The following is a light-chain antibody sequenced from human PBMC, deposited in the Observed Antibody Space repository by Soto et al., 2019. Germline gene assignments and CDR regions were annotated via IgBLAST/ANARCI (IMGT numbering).Light chain of an antibody. CDR3: QQYSDWPPWT. J-gene: IGKJ1*01. Sequence: EVVLPQSPGTLSVSPGERATLSCRASQSVSSNLAWYQQKPGQAPRLLIYGASSRATGIPARFSGSGSGTEFTLTISSLQSEDFAVYYCQQYSDWPPWTFGQGTKVDI. CDR1: QSVSSN. V-gene: IGKV3-15*01. CDR2: GAS.